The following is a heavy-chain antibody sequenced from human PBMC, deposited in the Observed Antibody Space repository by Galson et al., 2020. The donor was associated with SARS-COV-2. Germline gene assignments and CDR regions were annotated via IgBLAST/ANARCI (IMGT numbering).Heavy chain of an antibody. Sequence: SETLSLTCTVSAGSISRYYWSWIRQPPGKGLEWIGYIYYSGSTNYNPSLKSRVTISVDTSKNQFSLKLSSVTAADTAVYYCARLRWLQGGIDYWGQGTLVTVSS. CDR2: IYYSGST. CDR1: AGSISRYY. CDR3: ARLRWLQGGIDY. V-gene: IGHV4-59*08. D-gene: IGHD5-12*01. J-gene: IGHJ4*02.